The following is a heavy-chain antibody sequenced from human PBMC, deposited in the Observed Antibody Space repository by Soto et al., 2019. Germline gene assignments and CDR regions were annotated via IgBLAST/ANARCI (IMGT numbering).Heavy chain of an antibody. Sequence: SETLSLTCTVSGGSLSSGGYYWSWIRQHPGKGLEWIGYIYYSGSTYYNPSLKSRVTISVDTSKNQFSLKLSSVTAADTAVYYCARDSRGGYYGSGRGYYYYGMDVWGQGTTVTVSS. V-gene: IGHV4-31*03. CDR1: GGSLSSGGYY. J-gene: IGHJ6*02. CDR2: IYYSGST. D-gene: IGHD3-10*01. CDR3: ARDSRGGYYGSGRGYYYYGMDV.